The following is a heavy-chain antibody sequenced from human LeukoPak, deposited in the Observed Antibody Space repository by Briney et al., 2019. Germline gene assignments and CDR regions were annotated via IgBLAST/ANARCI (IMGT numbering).Heavy chain of an antibody. CDR2: ISSSGSTI. J-gene: IGHJ4*02. V-gene: IGHV3-11*01. CDR3: ATQPYYDFSPFDY. D-gene: IGHD3-3*01. Sequence: PGGSLRLSCAASGFTFSDCYMSWIRQAPGKGLEWVSYISSSGSTIYYADSVKGRFTISRDNAKNSLYLQMNSLRAEDTAVYYCATQPYYDFSPFDYWGQGTLVTVSS. CDR1: GFTFSDCY.